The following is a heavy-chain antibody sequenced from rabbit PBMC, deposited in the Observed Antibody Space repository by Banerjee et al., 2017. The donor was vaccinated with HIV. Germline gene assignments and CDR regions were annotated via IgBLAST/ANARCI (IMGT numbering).Heavy chain of an antibody. V-gene: IGHV1S45*01. CDR3: ARGYNYDDSGNWDGFDP. Sequence: QEQVVESGGGLVTLGGSLKLSCKASGIDFSHYGISWVRQVLGKGLEWIACIYAGGSGSTYYASWAKGRFTISKTSSTTVTLQMTSLTAADTATYFCARGYNYDDSGNWDGFDPWGQGTLVTVS. D-gene: IGHD2-1*01. J-gene: IGHJ2*01. CDR1: GIDFSHYG. CDR2: IYAGGSGST.